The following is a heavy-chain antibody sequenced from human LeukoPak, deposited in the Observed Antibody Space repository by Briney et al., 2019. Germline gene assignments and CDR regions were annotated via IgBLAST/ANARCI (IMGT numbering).Heavy chain of an antibody. CDR2: ISINGGST. CDR3: ARGCSYYYSGIDY. D-gene: IGHD3-10*01. J-gene: IGHJ4*02. CDR1: GFTFSEYS. V-gene: IGHV3-64*01. Sequence: PGGTLGLSCAASGFTFSEYSMHWVRRPPARGLEDGSAISINGGSTYYANSVKGRFTIYRDDPKNPLDLPIGSLRPENRPVYYCARGCSYYYSGIDYWGQGSLLSVPS.